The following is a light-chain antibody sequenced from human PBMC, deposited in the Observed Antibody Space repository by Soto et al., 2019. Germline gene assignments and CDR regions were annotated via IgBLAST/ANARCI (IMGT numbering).Light chain of an antibody. J-gene: IGKJ5*01. CDR3: QHYVSPPIT. Sequence: EMVLTQTPATLSLFPGERATLSCRASQSGGSYFAWYQQKPGQAPRGLVYGASSRATGISDRFSGSGSGTDFTLTISRLEPEEFAVYYCQHYVSPPITFGQGTRLEI. V-gene: IGKV3-20*01. CDR2: GAS. CDR1: QSGGSY.